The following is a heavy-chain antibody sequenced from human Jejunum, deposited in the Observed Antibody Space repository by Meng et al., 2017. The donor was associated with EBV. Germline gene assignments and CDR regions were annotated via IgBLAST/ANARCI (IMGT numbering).Heavy chain of an antibody. J-gene: IGHJ4*02. CDR1: GFTFSGHA. CDR3: TREWGADY. CDR2: ISNDGNNK. Sequence: QVQLVESGGGLVQPGRSLRRSCAASGFTFSGHAMQWVHQAPGKGLKWVALISNDGNNKYYADSVKGRFTISRDNSKNTLYLQMNSLRVDDTALYYCTREWGADYWGQGTLVTVSS. D-gene: IGHD3-16*01. V-gene: IGHV3-30-3*01.